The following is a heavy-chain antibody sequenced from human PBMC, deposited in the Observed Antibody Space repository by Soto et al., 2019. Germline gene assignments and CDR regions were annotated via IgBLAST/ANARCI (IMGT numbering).Heavy chain of an antibody. V-gene: IGHV1-3*01. Sequence: VASVKVSCKASGYTFTSYAMHWVRQAPGQRLEWMGWINAGNGNTKYSQKFQGRVTITRDTSASTAYMELSSLRSEDTAVYYCARFGRCSGGSCYLSWFDPWGQGTLVTVSS. D-gene: IGHD2-15*01. J-gene: IGHJ5*02. CDR1: GYTFTSYA. CDR2: INAGNGNT. CDR3: ARFGRCSGGSCYLSWFDP.